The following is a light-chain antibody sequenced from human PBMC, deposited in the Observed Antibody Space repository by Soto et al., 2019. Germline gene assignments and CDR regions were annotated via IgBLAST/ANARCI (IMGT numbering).Light chain of an antibody. V-gene: IGKV3-11*01. J-gene: IGKJ2*01. CDR2: DTS. CDR1: QSVAGY. Sequence: ELVLTQSPATLSLSPGERATLSCRASQSVAGYLAWYQQKPGQGPRLLIYDTSNRATGAPPRFSGSGSGTAFTLTIISLEPEDFAIYYCQHRSNWRMYTFGQGTKLEIK. CDR3: QHRSNWRMYT.